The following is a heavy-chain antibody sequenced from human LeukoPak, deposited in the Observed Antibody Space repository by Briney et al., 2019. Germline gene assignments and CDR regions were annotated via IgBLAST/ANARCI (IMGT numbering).Heavy chain of an antibody. D-gene: IGHD4/OR15-4a*01. CDR3: ARDATLTTTGSIRWFDP. V-gene: IGHV1-69*06. Sequence: SAKVSCKASGGTFSCYAISWVRQAPGQGLEWMGGIIPIFGTANYAQKFQGRVTITADKSTSTAYMELSSLRSEDTAVYYCARDATLTTTGSIRWFDPWGQGTLVTVSS. CDR2: IIPIFGTA. CDR1: GGTFSCYA. J-gene: IGHJ5*02.